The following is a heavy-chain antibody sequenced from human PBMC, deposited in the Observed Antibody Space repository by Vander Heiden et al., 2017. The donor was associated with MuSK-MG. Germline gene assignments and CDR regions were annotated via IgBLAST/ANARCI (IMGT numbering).Heavy chain of an antibody. D-gene: IGHD4-17*01. CDR3: ARGPTVVTGDHDAFDI. J-gene: IGHJ3*02. Sequence: QVTLKESGPVLVKPTETLTLTCTVSGFSLSNARMGVSWIRQPPGKALEWLAHILSNDEKSYSTSLKSRLTISKDTSKSQVVLTMTNMDPVDTATYYCARGPTVVTGDHDAFDIWGQGTMVTVSS. CDR2: ILSNDEK. CDR1: GFSLSNARMG. V-gene: IGHV2-26*01.